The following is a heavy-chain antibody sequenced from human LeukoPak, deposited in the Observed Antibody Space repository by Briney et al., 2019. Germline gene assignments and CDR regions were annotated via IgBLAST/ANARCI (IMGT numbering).Heavy chain of an antibody. J-gene: IGHJ4*02. D-gene: IGHD3-22*01. V-gene: IGHV4-34*01. CDR1: GGSFSGYY. CDR2: INHSGST. Sequence: PSETLSLTCAVYGGSFSGYYWSWIRQPPGKGLEWIGEINHSGSTNYNPSLKSRVTISVDTSKNQFSPKLSSVTAADTAVYYCARRRIITMIVVVMKTPYFDYWGQGTLVAVSS. CDR3: ARRRIITMIVVVMKTPYFDY.